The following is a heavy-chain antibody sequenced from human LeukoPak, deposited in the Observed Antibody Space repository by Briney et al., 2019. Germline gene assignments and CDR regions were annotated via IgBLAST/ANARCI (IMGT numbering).Heavy chain of an antibody. D-gene: IGHD3-10*01. CDR3: ARDGYYYGSGAGYFDY. Sequence: SVKVSCKASGGTFSSYAVSWVRQAPGQGLEWMGGIIPIFGTANYAQKFQGRVTITADESTSTAYMELSSLRSEDTAVYYCARDGYYYGSGAGYFDYWGQGTLVTVSS. CDR1: GGTFSSYA. V-gene: IGHV1-69*01. J-gene: IGHJ4*02. CDR2: IIPIFGTA.